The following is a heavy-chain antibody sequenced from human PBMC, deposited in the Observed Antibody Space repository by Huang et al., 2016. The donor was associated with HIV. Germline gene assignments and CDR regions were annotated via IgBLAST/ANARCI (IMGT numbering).Heavy chain of an antibody. CDR3: ARDVPVAAAPLLDY. V-gene: IGHV1-18*01. J-gene: IGHJ4*02. CDR1: GYIFSNYG. CDR2: ISAYNGNT. D-gene: IGHD6-13*01. Sequence: QVQLMQSGAEVKKPGASVKVSCKSSGYIFSNYGISWVRQAPGQGLEWMEWISAYNGNTHYAQRLQDRVTLTTDTSTGTAYMELRSLTSDDTAIYHCARDVPVAAAPLLDYWGQGTLVTVSS.